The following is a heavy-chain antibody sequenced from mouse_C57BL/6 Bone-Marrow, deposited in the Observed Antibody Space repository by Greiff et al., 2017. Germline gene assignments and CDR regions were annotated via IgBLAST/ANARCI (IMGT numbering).Heavy chain of an antibody. D-gene: IGHD1-1*01. CDR2: IYPRSGNT. CDR1: GYTFTSYG. V-gene: IGHV1-81*01. CDR3: ARDVYETY. J-gene: IGHJ3*01. Sequence: VQLQQPGAELARPGASVKLSCKASGYTFTSYGISWVKQRTGQGLEWIGEIYPRSGNTYYNEKFKGKATLTADKSSSTAYMELRSLTSEDSAVYFCARDVYETYWGQGTLVTVSA.